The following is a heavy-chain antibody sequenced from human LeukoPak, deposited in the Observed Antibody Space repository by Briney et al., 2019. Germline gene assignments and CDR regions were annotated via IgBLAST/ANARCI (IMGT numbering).Heavy chain of an antibody. CDR1: GFTFSYYW. J-gene: IGHJ4*02. CDR2: IYTSGST. CDR3: AREGGQAIDY. Sequence: PGGSLRLSCAASGFTFSYYWMSWIRQPAGKGLEWIGRIYTSGSTNYNPSLKSRVTMSVDTSKNQFSLKLSSVTAADTAVYYCAREGGQAIDYWGQGTLVTVSS. D-gene: IGHD3-16*01. V-gene: IGHV4-4*07.